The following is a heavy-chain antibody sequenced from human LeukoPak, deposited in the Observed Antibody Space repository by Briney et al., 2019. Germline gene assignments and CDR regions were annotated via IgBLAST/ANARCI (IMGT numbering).Heavy chain of an antibody. CDR3: ARDFTGLLPPSYYFDY. CDR1: GFTFTSSA. V-gene: IGHV1-58*02. D-gene: IGHD2-15*01. CDR2: IVVGSGNT. Sequence: ASVKVSCKASGFTFTSSAMQWVRQARGQRLEWIGWIVVGSGNTNYAQKFQERVTITRDMSTSTAYMELSSLRSEDTALYYCARDFTGLLPPSYYFDYWGQGTLVTVSS. J-gene: IGHJ4*02.